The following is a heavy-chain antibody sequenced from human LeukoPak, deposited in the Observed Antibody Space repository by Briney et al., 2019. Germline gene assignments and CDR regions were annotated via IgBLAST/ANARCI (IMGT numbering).Heavy chain of an antibody. V-gene: IGHV3-48*04. Sequence: GGSLRLSCAASGFTFSSYSMNWVRQAPGKGLEWVSYISSSSSTIYYADSVKGRFTISRDNAKNSLYLQMNSLRAEDTAVYYCARSLDSAGYWGQGTLVTVSS. J-gene: IGHJ4*02. CDR3: ARSLDSAGY. CDR1: GFTFSSYS. D-gene: IGHD3-22*01. CDR2: ISSSSSTI.